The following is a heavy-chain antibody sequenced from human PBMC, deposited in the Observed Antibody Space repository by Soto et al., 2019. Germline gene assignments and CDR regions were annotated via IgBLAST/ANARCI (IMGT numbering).Heavy chain of an antibody. CDR1: GYSFTSYW. J-gene: IGHJ6*02. CDR2: IYPGDSDT. Sequence: GESLKSSCKGSGYSFTSYWIGWVRQMPGKGLEWMGIIYPGDSDTRYSPSFQGQVTISADKSISTAYLQWSSLKASDTAMYYCARHGVQSYYAVDVWGQGTTVTVSS. D-gene: IGHD2-2*01. CDR3: ARHGVQSYYAVDV. V-gene: IGHV5-51*01.